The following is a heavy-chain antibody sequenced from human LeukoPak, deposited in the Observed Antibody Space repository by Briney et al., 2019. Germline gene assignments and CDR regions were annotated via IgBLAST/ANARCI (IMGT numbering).Heavy chain of an antibody. V-gene: IGHV1-69*04. J-gene: IGHJ3*02. CDR3: ARTLVVRGVIITLLGAFDI. CDR2: IIPILGIA. D-gene: IGHD3-10*01. CDR1: GGTFSSYA. Sequence: SVKVSCKASGGTFSSYAISWVRQAPGQGLEWMGRIIPILGIANYAQKFQGRVTITADKSTSTAYMELRSLRSDDTAVYYCARTLVVRGVIITLLGAFDIWGQGTMVTVSS.